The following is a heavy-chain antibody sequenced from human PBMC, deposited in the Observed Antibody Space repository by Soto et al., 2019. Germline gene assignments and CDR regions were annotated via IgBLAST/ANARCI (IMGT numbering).Heavy chain of an antibody. V-gene: IGHV4-59*13. CDR3: ARDVGIHDAFDI. Sequence: QVRLHESGPGLVKPSETLSLTCTVSTDSFNDYYWSWIRQPPGKGLEWIGSVYHTGNTNNNPSLESRVSISVDTSKIQFSLSLSSVTAADTAVYYCARDVGIHDAFDIWGQGTLVTVSS. D-gene: IGHD5-18*01. CDR2: VYHTGNT. J-gene: IGHJ3*02. CDR1: TDSFNDYY.